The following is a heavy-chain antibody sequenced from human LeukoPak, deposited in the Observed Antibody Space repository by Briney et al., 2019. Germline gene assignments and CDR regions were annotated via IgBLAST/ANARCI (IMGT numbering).Heavy chain of an antibody. CDR1: GFTFSSYS. V-gene: IGHV3-48*04. CDR3: AREVKYYYGSGQVDY. Sequence: GGSLRLSCAASGFTFSSYSMNWVRQAPGKGLEWVSYISSSSSTIYYADSVKGRFTISRDNAKNSLSLQVNSLRAEDTAVYYCAREVKYYYGSGQVDYWGQGTLVTVSS. J-gene: IGHJ4*02. CDR2: ISSSSSTI. D-gene: IGHD3-10*01.